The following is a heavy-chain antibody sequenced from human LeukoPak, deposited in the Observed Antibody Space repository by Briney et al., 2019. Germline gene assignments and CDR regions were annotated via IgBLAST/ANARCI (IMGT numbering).Heavy chain of an antibody. CDR1: GDSIRSYY. V-gene: IGHV4-59*01. CDR3: ASAIAIPAWAFDL. J-gene: IGHJ3*01. Sequence: SETLSLTCTVSGDSIRSYYWSWIRQPPGKGLEWIGYIYYSGSTNYNPSLKSRVTISVDTSKNQLSLKLNSVTAADTAVYYCASAIAIPAWAFDLWGQGTVVTVSS. CDR2: IYYSGST. D-gene: IGHD6-13*01.